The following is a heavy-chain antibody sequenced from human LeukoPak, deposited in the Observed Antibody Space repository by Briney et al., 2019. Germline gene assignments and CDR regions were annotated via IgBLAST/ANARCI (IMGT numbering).Heavy chain of an antibody. J-gene: IGHJ4*02. Sequence: SETLSLTCTVSGGPISSSSYYWGWIRQPPGKGLEWIGSIYYSGSTYYNPSLKSRVTISVDTSKNQFSLKLSSVTAADTAVYYCARVSGGMANFDYWGQGTLVTVSS. V-gene: IGHV4-39*01. D-gene: IGHD3-3*01. CDR2: IYYSGST. CDR3: ARVSGGMANFDY. CDR1: GGPISSSSYY.